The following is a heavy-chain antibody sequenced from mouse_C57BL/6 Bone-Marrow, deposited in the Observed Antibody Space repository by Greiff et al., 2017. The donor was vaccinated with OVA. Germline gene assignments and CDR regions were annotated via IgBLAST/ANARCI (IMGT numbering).Heavy chain of an antibody. CDR1: GFTFSSYG. Sequence: EVQLQQSGGDLVKPGGSLKLSCAASGFTFSSYGMSWVRQTPDKRLEWVATISSGGSYTYYPDSVKGRFTISRDNAKNALYLQMSSLKSADTAMYYCARQGSLGSMDYWGQGTSVTVSS. J-gene: IGHJ4*01. CDR3: ARQGSLGSMDY. CDR2: ISSGGSYT. V-gene: IGHV5-6*01.